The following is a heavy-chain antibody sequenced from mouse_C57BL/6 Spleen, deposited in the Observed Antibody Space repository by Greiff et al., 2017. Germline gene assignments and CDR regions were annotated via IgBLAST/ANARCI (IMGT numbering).Heavy chain of an antibody. Sequence: VQLQQSGAELVKPGASVKISCKASGYAFSSYWMNWVKQRPGKGLEGIGQIYPGDGDTNYNGKFKGKATLTADKSSSTAYMQRSSLTSEDSAVYFCARSTTVVTSSYWYFDVWGTGTTVTVSS. V-gene: IGHV1-80*01. CDR2: IYPGDGDT. J-gene: IGHJ1*03. CDR1: GYAFSSYW. CDR3: ARSTTVVTSSYWYFDV. D-gene: IGHD1-1*01.